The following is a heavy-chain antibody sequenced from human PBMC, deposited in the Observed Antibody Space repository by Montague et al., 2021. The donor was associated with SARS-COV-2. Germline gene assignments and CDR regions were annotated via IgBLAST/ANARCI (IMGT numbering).Heavy chain of an antibody. CDR3: ANFRRTQLLFGSLYYGLDV. D-gene: IGHD2-2*01. CDR2: ISYTWST. V-gene: IGHV4-59*01. CDR1: GGSISRYY. J-gene: IGHJ6*02. Sequence: SETLSLTCTVSGGSISRYYWTWIRQPPGRRPQWIGYISYTWSTNYNPSLKSRVTISVDTSKNHFTLRLSSVTAADTAVYYCANFRRTQLLFGSLYYGLDVWGQGTTVTVSS.